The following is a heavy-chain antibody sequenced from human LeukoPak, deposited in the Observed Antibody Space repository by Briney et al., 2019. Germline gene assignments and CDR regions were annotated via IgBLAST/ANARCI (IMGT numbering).Heavy chain of an antibody. V-gene: IGHV3-23*01. D-gene: IGHD3-22*01. CDR1: GFTFSSYA. CDR2: ISGSGGST. Sequence: GGSLRLSCAASGFTFSSYAMSWVRQAPGKGLQWVSVISGSGGSTYYADSVKGRFTISRDNSKNTLYLQMNSLRAEDTAVYYCAKDLVYDSSGYYTPGAFDIWGQGTMVTVSS. CDR3: AKDLVYDSSGYYTPGAFDI. J-gene: IGHJ3*02.